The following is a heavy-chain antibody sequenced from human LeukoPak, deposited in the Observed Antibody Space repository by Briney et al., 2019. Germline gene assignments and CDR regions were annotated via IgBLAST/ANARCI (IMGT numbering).Heavy chain of an antibody. CDR3: AKGQTTTRYDYFDY. D-gene: IGHD1-1*01. J-gene: IGHJ4*02. CDR1: GGSISSNN. Sequence: GTLSLTCAVSGGSISSNNWWGWVRQAPGKGLEWVSAISGSGGSTYYADSVKGRFTISRDNSKNTLYLQMNSLRAEDTAVYYCAKGQTTTRYDYFDYWGQGTLVTVSS. V-gene: IGHV3-23*01. CDR2: ISGSGGST.